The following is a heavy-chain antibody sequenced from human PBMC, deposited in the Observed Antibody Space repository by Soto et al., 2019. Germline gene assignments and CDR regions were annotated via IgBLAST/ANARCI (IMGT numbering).Heavy chain of an antibody. V-gene: IGHV4-38-2*02. Sequence: SETLSLTCSVSRFAISRGYYWSWVRQPPGKGLEWIGSIYPSVSSYHNPSLATRLRLSIDTSKNQFTLNLTSVTAADTALYFCAREKVGTTFFDNWGQGSQVTVSS. J-gene: IGHJ4*02. D-gene: IGHD1-1*01. CDR2: IYPSVSS. CDR3: AREKVGTTFFDN. CDR1: RFAISRGYY.